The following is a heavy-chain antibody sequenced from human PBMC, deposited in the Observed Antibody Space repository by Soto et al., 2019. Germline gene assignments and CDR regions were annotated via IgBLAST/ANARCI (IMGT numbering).Heavy chain of an antibody. CDR1: GFTFSSYA. V-gene: IGHV3-23*01. J-gene: IGHJ4*02. CDR3: AKDMAYGEQQLALIRNFDY. D-gene: IGHD6-13*01. CDR2: ISGSGGST. Sequence: GGSLRLSCAASGFTFSSYAMSWVRQAPGKGLEWVSAISGSGGSTYYADPVKGRFTISRDNSKNTLYLQMNSLRAEDTAVYYCAKDMAYGEQQLALIRNFDYWGQGTLVTVSS.